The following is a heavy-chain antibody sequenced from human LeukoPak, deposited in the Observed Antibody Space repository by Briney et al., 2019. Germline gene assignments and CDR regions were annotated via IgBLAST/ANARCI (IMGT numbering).Heavy chain of an antibody. Sequence: GGSLRLSCAASGFTFSSYAMHWVRQAPGKGLEWVAVISYDGSNKYYADSVKGRFTISRDNSKNTLYLQMNSLRAEDTAVYYCARERLYGSGSPYYYYGMDVWGQGTTVTVSS. CDR1: GFTFSSYA. V-gene: IGHV3-30-3*01. J-gene: IGHJ6*02. D-gene: IGHD3-10*01. CDR2: ISYDGSNK. CDR3: ARERLYGSGSPYYYYGMDV.